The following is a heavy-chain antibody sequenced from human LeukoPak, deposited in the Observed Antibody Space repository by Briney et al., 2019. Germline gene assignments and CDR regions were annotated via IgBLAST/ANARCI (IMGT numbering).Heavy chain of an antibody. CDR2: IYHSGST. Sequence: PSETLSLTCTVSGGSISSGGYYWSWIRQPPGKGLEWIGYIYHSGSTYYNPSLKSRVTISVDRSKNQFALKLSSVTAADTAVYYCARDDELGNAFDIWDQGTMVTVSS. D-gene: IGHD7-27*01. V-gene: IGHV4-30-2*01. CDR3: ARDDELGNAFDI. CDR1: GGSISSGGYY. J-gene: IGHJ3*02.